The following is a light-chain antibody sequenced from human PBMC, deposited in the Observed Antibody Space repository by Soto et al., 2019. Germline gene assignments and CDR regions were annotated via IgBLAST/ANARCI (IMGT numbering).Light chain of an antibody. CDR2: AAS. V-gene: IGKV1-8*01. Sequence: AIRMTQSPSSLSASTGDRHTNTCRASQGISSYLAWYQQKPGKAPKLLIYAASTLQSGVPSRFSGSGSGTDFTLTISCLQSEDFATYYCQQYYSYPRTVGQGTKVDIK. J-gene: IGKJ1*01. CDR1: QGISSY. CDR3: QQYYSYPRT.